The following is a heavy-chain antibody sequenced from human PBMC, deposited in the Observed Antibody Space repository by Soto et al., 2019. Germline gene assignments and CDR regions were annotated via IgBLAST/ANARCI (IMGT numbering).Heavy chain of an antibody. CDR3: AKATYYDFWSGTLGALRL. D-gene: IGHD3-3*01. CDR1: GFTFDDYA. V-gene: IGHV3-9*01. CDR2: ISWNSGSI. J-gene: IGHJ3*01. Sequence: PGGALRLSCAASGFTFDDYAMHWVRQAPGKGLEWVSGISWNSGSIGYADSVKGRFTISRDNAKNSLYLQMNSLRAEDTALYYCAKATYYDFWSGTLGALRLWGQGTMVTVSS.